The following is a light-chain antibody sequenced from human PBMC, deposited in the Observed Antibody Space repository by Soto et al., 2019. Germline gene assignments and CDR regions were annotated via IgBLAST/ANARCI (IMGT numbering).Light chain of an antibody. CDR2: RNN. CDR3: LSYDSSLNGWV. CDR1: SSNIGTGYD. Sequence: QSVLTQAPSVSGAPGQRVTISCTGSSSNIGTGYDVHWYQQFPGTAPKLLIYRNNNRPSGVPDRFSGSKSGTSASLAITGLQAEDEADYYCLSYDSSLNGWVFGGGTQLTVL. V-gene: IGLV1-40*01. J-gene: IGLJ3*02.